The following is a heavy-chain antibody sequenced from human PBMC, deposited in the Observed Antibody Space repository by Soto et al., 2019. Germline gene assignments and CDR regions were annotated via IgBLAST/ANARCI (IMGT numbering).Heavy chain of an antibody. D-gene: IGHD3-10*01. V-gene: IGHV4-34*01. Sequence: SETLSLTCGVYGGSFSNNYWTWFRQPPGKGLEWIGEISPSGTTKYIPSLKSRGTISVDTSRKQFFLKVTSVSAADTAVYYCVTSLWFGTQPEIWGPGTLVTVSS. CDR1: GGSFSNNY. CDR2: ISPSGTT. J-gene: IGHJ4*02. CDR3: VTSLWFGTQPEI.